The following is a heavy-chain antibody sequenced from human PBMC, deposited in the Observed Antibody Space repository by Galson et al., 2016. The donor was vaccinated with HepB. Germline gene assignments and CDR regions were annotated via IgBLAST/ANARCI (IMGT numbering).Heavy chain of an antibody. CDR1: GGSLGGSS. Sequence: SETLSLTCAVYGGSLGGSSWTWIRQPPGRGLEWIGYISDRGHTNSNPSLKSRVTMSVETVRDQFSLKLRSVTDADTAVYYCVRSTSFSLDYWGQGSLVTVS. CDR2: ISDRGHT. J-gene: IGHJ4*02. D-gene: IGHD2-2*01. CDR3: VRSTSFSLDY. V-gene: IGHV4-59*01.